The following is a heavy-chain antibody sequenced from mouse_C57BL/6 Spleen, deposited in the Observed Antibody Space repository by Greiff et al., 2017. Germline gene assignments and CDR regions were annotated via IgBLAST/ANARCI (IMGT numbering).Heavy chain of an antibody. CDR3: ARGGRYYAMDY. Sequence: QVQLQQPGAELVMPGASVKLSCKASGYTFTSYWMHWVKQRPGQGLEWIGEIDPSDSYTNYNQKFKGKSTLTVDKSSSTAYMQLSSLTSEDSAVYSVARGGRYYAMDYWGQGTSLTVSS. CDR2: IDPSDSYT. CDR1: GYTFTSYW. J-gene: IGHJ4*01. V-gene: IGHV1-69*01.